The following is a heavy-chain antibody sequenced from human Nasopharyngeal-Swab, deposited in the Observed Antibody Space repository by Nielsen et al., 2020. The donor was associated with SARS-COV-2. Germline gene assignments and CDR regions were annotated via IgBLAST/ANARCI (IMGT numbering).Heavy chain of an antibody. CDR2: IKEDGSEK. Sequence: GESLKISCAAPGFTFSSYWMSWVRQAPGKGLEWVANIKEDGSEKYYVDSVKGRFTIFRDNAKNSLYLQMNSLRAEDTAVYYCAGGNSADHWGQGTLVTVSS. CDR3: AGGNSADH. V-gene: IGHV3-7*03. J-gene: IGHJ4*02. CDR1: GFTFSSYW. D-gene: IGHD4-23*01.